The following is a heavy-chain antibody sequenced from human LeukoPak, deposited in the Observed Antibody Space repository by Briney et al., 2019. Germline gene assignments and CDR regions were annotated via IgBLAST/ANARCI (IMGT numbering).Heavy chain of an antibody. D-gene: IGHD5-24*01. Sequence: PSETLSLTRTVSGGSISSYYWSWIRQPPGKGLEWIGYIYYSGSTNYNPSLKSRVTISVDTSKNQFSLKLSSVTAADTAVYYCARGDGYQVDYWGQGTLVTVSS. CDR3: ARGDGYQVDY. V-gene: IGHV4-59*01. J-gene: IGHJ4*02. CDR2: IYYSGST. CDR1: GGSISSYY.